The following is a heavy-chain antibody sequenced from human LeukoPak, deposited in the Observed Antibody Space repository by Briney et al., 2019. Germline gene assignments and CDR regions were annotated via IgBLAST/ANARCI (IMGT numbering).Heavy chain of an antibody. Sequence: KSGPTLVNPPQTLTLTCTFSGISLTTRGLFVSWIRQPPGKALEWLARIDWDDDKYYSTSLKTRLTISKDTSKNQVVLTMTNMDPVDTATYYCARTYSSGRVDYWGQGTQVTVSS. J-gene: IGHJ4*02. CDR1: GISLTTRGLF. CDR3: ARTYSSGRVDY. V-gene: IGHV2-70*11. CDR2: IDWDDDK. D-gene: IGHD6-19*01.